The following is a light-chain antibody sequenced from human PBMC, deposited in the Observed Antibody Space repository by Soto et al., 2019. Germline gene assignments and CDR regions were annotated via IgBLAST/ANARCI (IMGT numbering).Light chain of an antibody. CDR3: QQYHNWPPIT. J-gene: IGKJ5*01. V-gene: IGKV3D-15*01. Sequence: VVLTHSPLTPSVSPGERATLSCRASHFVSSNLAWYQQKPGQAPRLLIYGASTRATGIPARFSGSGSGTEFTLTISSRQSEDFAVYFCQQYHNWPPITFGQGTRLEIK. CDR1: HFVSSN. CDR2: GAS.